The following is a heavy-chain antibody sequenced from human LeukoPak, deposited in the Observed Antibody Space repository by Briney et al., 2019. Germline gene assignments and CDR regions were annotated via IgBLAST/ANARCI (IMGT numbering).Heavy chain of an antibody. CDR1: GGSITSYY. D-gene: IGHD4-23*01. CDR2: IYYSGST. Sequence: SETLSLTCTVSGGSITSYYWSWIRQPPGKGLEWIGYIYYSGSTNYNPSLKSRVTVSVDTSKSQFSLRLTSVPAADTAVYYCARHADYGGYLDYCGQGTLVTVSS. J-gene: IGHJ4*02. V-gene: IGHV4-59*08. CDR3: ARHADYGGYLDY.